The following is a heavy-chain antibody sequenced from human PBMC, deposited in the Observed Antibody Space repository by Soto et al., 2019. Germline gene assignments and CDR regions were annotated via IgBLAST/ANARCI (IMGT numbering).Heavy chain of an antibody. Sequence: QVQLQQWGAGLLKPSETLSLTCAVYGGSFSGYYWSWIRQPPGKGLEWIGEINHSGSTNYNPSFKSRVTISVDTSKNQFSLKLSSVTAADTAVYYCARGGKAHSIRTSGYYYYGIDVWGQGTTVTVSS. CDR3: ARGGKAHSIRTSGYYYYGIDV. CDR2: INHSGST. D-gene: IGHD2-21*01. CDR1: GGSFSGYY. J-gene: IGHJ6*02. V-gene: IGHV4-34*01.